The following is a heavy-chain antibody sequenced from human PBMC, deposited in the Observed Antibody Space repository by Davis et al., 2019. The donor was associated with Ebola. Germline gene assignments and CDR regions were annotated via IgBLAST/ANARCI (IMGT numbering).Heavy chain of an antibody. Sequence: GGSLRLSCTASGFSFGDYAMSWVRQAPGKGLEWVGFIRSKAYGGTTEYAASVKGRFTISRDDSKSIAYLQMNSLKTEDTAVYYCTRDEEGRSDYWGQGTLVTVSS. CDR2: IRSKAYGGTT. V-gene: IGHV3-49*04. J-gene: IGHJ4*02. CDR3: TRDEEGRSDY. CDR1: GFSFGDYA.